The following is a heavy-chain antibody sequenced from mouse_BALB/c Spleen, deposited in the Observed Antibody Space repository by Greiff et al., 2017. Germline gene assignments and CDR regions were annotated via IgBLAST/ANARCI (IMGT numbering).Heavy chain of an antibody. Sequence: EVKLQESGPGLVKPSQSLSLTCSVTGYSITSGYYWNWIRQFPGNKLEWMGYISYDGSNNYNPSLKNRISITRDTSKNQFFLKLNSVTTEDTATYYCARGIYYDYDYARDYWGQGTSVTVSS. J-gene: IGHJ4*01. CDR2: ISYDGSN. V-gene: IGHV3-6*02. CDR3: ARGIYYDYDYARDY. D-gene: IGHD2-4*01. CDR1: GYSITSGYY.